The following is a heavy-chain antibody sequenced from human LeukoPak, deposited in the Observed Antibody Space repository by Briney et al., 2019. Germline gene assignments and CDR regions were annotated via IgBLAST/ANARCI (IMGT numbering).Heavy chain of an antibody. D-gene: IGHD4-23*01. J-gene: IGHJ6*02. V-gene: IGHV4-59*01. CDR3: ARDYGGNLRYYYGMDV. CDR1: GGSISSYY. CDR2: IYYSGST. Sequence: PSETLSLTCTVSGGSISSYYWSWIRQPPGKGLEWIGYIYYSGSTNYNPSLKSRVTISVDTSKNQFSLKLSSVTAADTAVYYCARDYGGNLRYYYGMDVWGQGTTVTVSS.